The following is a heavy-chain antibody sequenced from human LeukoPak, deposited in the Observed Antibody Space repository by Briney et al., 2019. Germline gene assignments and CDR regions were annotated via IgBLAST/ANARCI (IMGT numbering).Heavy chain of an antibody. D-gene: IGHD6-13*01. V-gene: IGHV3-48*04. Sequence: GGSLRLSCAASGFTFSSYSMNWVRQAPGKGLEWLSYISSGSSTIYYADSVKGRFTISRDNAKNSLCLQMNSLRAEDTAVYYCARDLQQLVRYYGMDVWGQGTTVTVSS. J-gene: IGHJ6*02. CDR3: ARDLQQLVRYYGMDV. CDR1: GFTFSSYS. CDR2: ISSGSSTI.